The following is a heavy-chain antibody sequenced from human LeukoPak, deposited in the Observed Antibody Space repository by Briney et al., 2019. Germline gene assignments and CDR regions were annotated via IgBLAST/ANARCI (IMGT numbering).Heavy chain of an antibody. J-gene: IGHJ5*02. CDR3: ARLRLVRGVISQKYWFDP. V-gene: IGHV4-31*03. Sequence: LRLSCTVSGGSISSGGYYWSWIRQHPGKGLEWIGYIYYSGSTYYNPSLKSRVTISVDTSKNQFSLKLSSVTAADTAVYYCARLRLVRGVISQKYWFDPWGQGTLVTVSS. D-gene: IGHD3-10*01. CDR2: IYYSGST. CDR1: GGSISSGGYY.